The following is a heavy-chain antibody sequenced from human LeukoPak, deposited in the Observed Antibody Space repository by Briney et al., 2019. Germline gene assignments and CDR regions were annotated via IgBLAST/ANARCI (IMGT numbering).Heavy chain of an antibody. D-gene: IGHD3-3*01. CDR3: AKSIEGVVRGTYYYYSYMDV. CDR2: IWSDATNR. Sequence: GGSLRLSCAASGFIFSHHGMHWVRQAPGKGLEWVAVIWSDATNRFYADSVKGRFTISRDNSKKTLYLQMSSLGADDTAVYFCAKSIEGVVRGTYYYYSYMDVWGKGTTVTVSS. J-gene: IGHJ6*03. CDR1: GFIFSHHG. V-gene: IGHV3-33*06.